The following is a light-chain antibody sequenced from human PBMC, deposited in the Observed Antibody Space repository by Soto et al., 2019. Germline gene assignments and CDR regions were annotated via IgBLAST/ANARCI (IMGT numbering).Light chain of an antibody. CDR2: GAS. V-gene: IGKV3-15*01. Sequence: EIVMTQSPATLSVSPGERATLPCRASQSVSSNLAWYQQKPGQAPRLLIYGASTRATGIPARFSGSGSGTDFTLTISSLQYEDFAVYYCQQYNNWPPLTFGGGTKVEIK. CDR3: QQYNNWPPLT. J-gene: IGKJ4*01. CDR1: QSVSSN.